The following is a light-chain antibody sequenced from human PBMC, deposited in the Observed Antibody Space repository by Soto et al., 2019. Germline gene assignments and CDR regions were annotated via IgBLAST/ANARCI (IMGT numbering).Light chain of an antibody. CDR1: SSDVGGYNY. CDR3: SSYTSSYTHVV. Sequence: QSALTQPASVSGSPGQSITFSCTGTSSDVGGYNYVSWYQQHPGKAPKLMIYEVRNRPSGVSNRFSGYKSGNTASLTISGLQAEDEADYYCSSYTSSYTHVVFGGGTQVTVL. CDR2: EVR. J-gene: IGLJ2*01. V-gene: IGLV2-14*01.